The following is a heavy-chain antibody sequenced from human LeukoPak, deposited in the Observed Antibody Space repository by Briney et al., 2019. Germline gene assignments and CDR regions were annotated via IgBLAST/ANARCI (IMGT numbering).Heavy chain of an antibody. CDR1: GFTFSTYG. J-gene: IGHJ4*02. CDR2: IAHDHSQI. CDR3: ARDPTLGHPDYFDL. Sequence: PGGSLRLSCAASGFTFSTYGMSWIRQAPGKGLEWVAVIAHDHSQIYYADSVQGRFTISRDNSMNMLYLQMNSLRVEDAAVYFCARDPTLGHPDYFDLWGQGTLVTVSS. D-gene: IGHD1-1*01. V-gene: IGHV3-30*03.